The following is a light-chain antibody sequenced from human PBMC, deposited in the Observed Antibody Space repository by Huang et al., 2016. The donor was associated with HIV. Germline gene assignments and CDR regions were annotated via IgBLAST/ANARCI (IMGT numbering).Light chain of an antibody. CDR1: QNINTY. CDR3: QQSYSALSS. V-gene: IGKV1-39*01. CDR2: SAS. J-gene: IGKJ5*01. Sequence: IQMTQSPTSLSASIGDRVSIACRASQNINTYLNWYQQKPGQAPKLLISSASTLHRGVPSRFSGSGSGTDFTLTIRGLQLDDFATYYCQQSYSALSSFGPGTRL.